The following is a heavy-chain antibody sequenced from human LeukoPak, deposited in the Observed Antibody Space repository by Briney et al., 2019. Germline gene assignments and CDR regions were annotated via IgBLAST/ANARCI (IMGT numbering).Heavy chain of an antibody. CDR3: ASGGLYSGSYYRFDY. J-gene: IGHJ4*02. CDR1: GGSISSYY. CDR2: IYYSGST. D-gene: IGHD1-26*01. V-gene: IGHV4-59*08. Sequence: SETLSLTCTVPGGSISSYYWSWIRQPPGKGLEWIGYIYYSGSTNYNPSLKSRVTISVDTSKNQFSLKLSSVTAADTAVYYCASGGLYSGSYYRFDYWGQGTLVTVSS.